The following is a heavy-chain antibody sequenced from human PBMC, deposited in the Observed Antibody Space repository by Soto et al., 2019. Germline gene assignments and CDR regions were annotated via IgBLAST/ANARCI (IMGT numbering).Heavy chain of an antibody. D-gene: IGHD2-2*01. J-gene: IGHJ4*02. Sequence: QVQLVESGGGVVQPGRSLRLSCAASGFTFSSYGMHWVRQAPGKGLEWVAVISYDGSNKYYADSVKGRFTISRDNSKNSLYLQMNSLRAEDTAVYYCANYLEPAATVDYWGQGTMVTVSS. CDR2: ISYDGSNK. V-gene: IGHV3-30*18. CDR1: GFTFSSYG. CDR3: ANYLEPAATVDY.